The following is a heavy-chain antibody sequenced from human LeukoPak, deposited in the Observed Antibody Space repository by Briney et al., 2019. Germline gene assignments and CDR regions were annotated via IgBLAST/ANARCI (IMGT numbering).Heavy chain of an antibody. Sequence: SSETLSLTCTISGGSVSDYYWSWIRQSPGKGLEWIGYIYYTGSTTYNPSLKSRVTISADTSKNQFSLKLSSVTAADAAVYYCASRKLGNDYWGQGTLVTVSS. D-gene: IGHD7-27*01. J-gene: IGHJ4*02. V-gene: IGHV4-59*02. CDR3: ASRKLGNDY. CDR1: GGSVSDYY. CDR2: IYYTGST.